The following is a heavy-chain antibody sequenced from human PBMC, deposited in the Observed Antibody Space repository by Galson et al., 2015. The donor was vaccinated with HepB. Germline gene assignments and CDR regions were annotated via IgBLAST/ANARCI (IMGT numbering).Heavy chain of an antibody. D-gene: IGHD3-22*01. CDR1: GYTFTSYH. CDR3: ARDRYYDSSGYRRIRAFDI. Sequence: SVKVSCKASGYTFTSYHINWVRQATGQGLEWMGWMNPNTGNTGYAQKFQGRVTMTRDTSISTAFMELSSLRREDTAVYYCARDRYYDSSGYRRIRAFDIWGQGTMVTVSS. J-gene: IGHJ3*02. V-gene: IGHV1-8*01. CDR2: MNPNTGNT.